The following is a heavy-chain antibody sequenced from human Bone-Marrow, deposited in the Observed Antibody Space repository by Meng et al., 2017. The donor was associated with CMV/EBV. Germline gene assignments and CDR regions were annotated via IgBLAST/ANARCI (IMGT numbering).Heavy chain of an antibody. Sequence: VKVSCKASGYTFTDYYMHWVRQAPGQGLEWMGWINPNSGDTNYAQKFRGRVTMTRHTSISTAYMELSRLRSDDTAVYYCARDPVVPAALDYWGQGTLVTVSS. CDR1: GYTFTDYY. CDR2: INPNSGDT. J-gene: IGHJ4*02. V-gene: IGHV1-2*02. CDR3: ARDPVVPAALDY. D-gene: IGHD2-2*01.